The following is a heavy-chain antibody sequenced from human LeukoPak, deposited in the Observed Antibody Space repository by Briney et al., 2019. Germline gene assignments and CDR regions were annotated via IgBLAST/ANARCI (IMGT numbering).Heavy chain of an antibody. CDR2: IVVGSGNT. Sequence: SVKVSCKASGFTFTSSAMQWVRQARGQRLEWIGWIVVGSGNTNYAQKFQERVTITRDMSTSTAYMELSSLRSEDTAVYYCAAGFRRWGYGDLDYWGQGTLVTVSS. CDR1: GFTFTSSA. D-gene: IGHD4-17*01. J-gene: IGHJ4*02. CDR3: AAGFRRWGYGDLDY. V-gene: IGHV1-58*02.